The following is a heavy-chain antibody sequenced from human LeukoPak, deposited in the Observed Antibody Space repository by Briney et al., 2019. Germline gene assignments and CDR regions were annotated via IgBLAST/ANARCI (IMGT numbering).Heavy chain of an antibody. Sequence: ASETLSLTCTVSGGSISSSNYYWGWVRQPPGKGLEWIGSIFYSGSTYYSPSLKSRVTISVDKSKNQFSLKLSSVTAADTAVYLCARRTLTGEFDYWGQGTLVTVSS. V-gene: IGHV4-39*07. CDR3: ARRTLTGEFDY. D-gene: IGHD7-27*01. J-gene: IGHJ4*02. CDR2: IFYSGST. CDR1: GGSISSSNYY.